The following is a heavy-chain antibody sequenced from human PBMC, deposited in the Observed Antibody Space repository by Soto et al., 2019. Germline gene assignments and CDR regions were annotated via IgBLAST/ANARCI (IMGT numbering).Heavy chain of an antibody. CDR3: AREGPATVNSFDY. J-gene: IGHJ4*02. Sequence: SETLSLTCTVSGGSVSSGSYYWSWIRQPPGKGLEWIGYIYYSGSTNYNPSLKSRVTISVDTSKNQFSLKLSSVTAADTAVYQCAREGPATVNSFDYWGQGTLVTVSS. CDR1: GGSVSSGSYY. V-gene: IGHV4-61*01. D-gene: IGHD4-17*01. CDR2: IYYSGST.